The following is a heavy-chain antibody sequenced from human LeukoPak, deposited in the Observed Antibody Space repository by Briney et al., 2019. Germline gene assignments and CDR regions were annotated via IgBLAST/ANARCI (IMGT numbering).Heavy chain of an antibody. CDR3: ARTQNQYSGSSDFDY. Sequence: PSKTLSLTCTVSGGSISSGSYYWSWIRRPAGKGLEWIGRIYTSGSTNYNPTLKSRVTISVDTSKNQFSLKLSSVTAADTAVYYCARTQNQYSGSSDFDYWGQGTLVTVSS. J-gene: IGHJ4*02. V-gene: IGHV4-61*02. D-gene: IGHD1-26*01. CDR2: IYTSGST. CDR1: GGSISSGSYY.